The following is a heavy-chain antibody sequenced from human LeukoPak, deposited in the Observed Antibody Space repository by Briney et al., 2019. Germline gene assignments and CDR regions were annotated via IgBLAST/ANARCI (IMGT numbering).Heavy chain of an antibody. J-gene: IGHJ4*02. V-gene: IGHV3-23*01. D-gene: IGHD6-6*01. Sequence: GGSLRLSCAASGFTFSNSAMSWVRQAPGKRLEGVSSISGSGVNTYYADSVKGRFTIFRDNSKNTLYLQMNSLRVEDTAVYYCAKEIVPPSGYYFDYWGQGTLVTVSS. CDR1: GFTFSNSA. CDR2: ISGSGVNT. CDR3: AKEIVPPSGYYFDY.